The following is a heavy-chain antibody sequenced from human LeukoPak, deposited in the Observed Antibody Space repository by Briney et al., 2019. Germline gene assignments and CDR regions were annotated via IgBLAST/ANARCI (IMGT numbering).Heavy chain of an antibody. CDR3: AREVRFLERRIYYFDY. D-gene: IGHD3-3*01. CDR2: IYYSGST. Sequence: PSETLSLTCTVSGGSISSSSYYWGWIRQPPGKGLEWIGSIYYSGSTYYNPSLKSRVTISVDTSKDQFSLKLSSVTAADTAVYYCAREVRFLERRIYYFDYWGQGTLVTVSS. CDR1: GGSISSSSYY. V-gene: IGHV4-39*02. J-gene: IGHJ4*02.